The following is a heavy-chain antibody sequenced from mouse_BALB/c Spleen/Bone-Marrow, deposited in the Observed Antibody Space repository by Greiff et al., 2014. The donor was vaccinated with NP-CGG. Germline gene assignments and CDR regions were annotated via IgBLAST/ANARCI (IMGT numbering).Heavy chain of an antibody. D-gene: IGHD2-1*01. CDR1: GYTFTSYW. CDR2: INPSTGYT. J-gene: IGHJ4*01. Sequence: VQLQQSGAELAKPGASVKMSCKASGYTFTSYWMHWVKQRPGQGLEWIGYINPSTGYTEYNQKFKDKATLTADKSSSTAYMQLSSLTSEYSAVYYCARGNYEAMDYWGQGTSVTVSS. CDR3: ARGNYEAMDY. V-gene: IGHV1-7*01.